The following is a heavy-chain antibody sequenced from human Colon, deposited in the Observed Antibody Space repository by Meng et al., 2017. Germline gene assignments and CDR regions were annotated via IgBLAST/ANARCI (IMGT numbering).Heavy chain of an antibody. Sequence: QVLRGHSGCEVQKPGASVKVARKASGYTLNTYHMHWVRQAPGQGLEWMGIINPSGGGTLYAQKFQGRVTMTSDTSTSTVYMELSSLRSEDTAVYYCARERLGESPDYWGQGTLVTVSS. D-gene: IGHD3-16*01. CDR3: ARERLGESPDY. V-gene: IGHV1-46*02. CDR1: GYTLNTYH. CDR2: INPSGGGT. J-gene: IGHJ4*02.